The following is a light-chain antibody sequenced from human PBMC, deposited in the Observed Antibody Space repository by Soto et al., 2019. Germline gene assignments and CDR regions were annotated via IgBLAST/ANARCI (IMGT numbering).Light chain of an antibody. CDR2: EGS. J-gene: IGLJ2*01. V-gene: IGLV2-23*01. Sequence: QSALTQPASVSGSPGQSITISCTGTSSDVGSYNLVSWYQQHPGKAPKLMIYEGSKRPSGVSNRFSGSKSGNTASLTISGLQAEDEADYYCFSYAGSSTLYVVFGGGTKLTVL. CDR1: SSDVGSYNL. CDR3: FSYAGSSTLYVV.